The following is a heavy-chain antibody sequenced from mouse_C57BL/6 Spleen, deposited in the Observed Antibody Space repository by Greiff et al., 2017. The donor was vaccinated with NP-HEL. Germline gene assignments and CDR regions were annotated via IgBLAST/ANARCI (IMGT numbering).Heavy chain of an antibody. J-gene: IGHJ4*01. Sequence: EVMLVESGGDLVKPGGSLKLSCAASGFTFSSYGMSWVRQTPDKRLEWVATISSGGSYNYYPDSVKGRFTISRDNAKNTLYLQMSSLKSEDTAMYYCARHGYGSSPYAMDYWGQGTSVTVSS. V-gene: IGHV5-6*01. CDR3: ARHGYGSSPYAMDY. CDR2: ISSGGSYN. D-gene: IGHD1-1*01. CDR1: GFTFSSYG.